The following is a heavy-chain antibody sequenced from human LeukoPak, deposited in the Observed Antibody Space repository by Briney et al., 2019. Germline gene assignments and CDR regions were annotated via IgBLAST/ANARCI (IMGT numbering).Heavy chain of an antibody. CDR1: GGSFSGFY. CDR3: AGVRGWGRGSWFAP. CDR2: INYTGST. Sequence: SDTLSLTCAVYGGSFSGFYWSWIRHVPGKGLEWIGEINYTGSTSYNPSLKSRVTISVDTSKNQFSLKLSSVTAADTAVYYCAGVRGWGRGSWFAPGGQGTLVPVS. J-gene: IGHJ5*02. V-gene: IGHV4-34*01. D-gene: IGHD3-16*01.